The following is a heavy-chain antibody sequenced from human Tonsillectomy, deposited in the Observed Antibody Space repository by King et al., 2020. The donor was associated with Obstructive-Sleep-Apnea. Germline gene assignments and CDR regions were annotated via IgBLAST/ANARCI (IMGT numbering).Heavy chain of an antibody. D-gene: IGHD5-18*01. Sequence: VQLVESWGGLVQPGGSLRLSCAASGLTFSNYSMSWVRQAPGKGLEWGSAIITGGGTTYYADSVKGRFTLSRDNSKNTLYLQMNSLRAEDTAVYYCAKRVDTAMVFDYWGQGTLVTVSS. J-gene: IGHJ4*02. V-gene: IGHV3-23*04. CDR3: AKRVDTAMVFDY. CDR2: IITGGGTT. CDR1: GLTFSNYS.